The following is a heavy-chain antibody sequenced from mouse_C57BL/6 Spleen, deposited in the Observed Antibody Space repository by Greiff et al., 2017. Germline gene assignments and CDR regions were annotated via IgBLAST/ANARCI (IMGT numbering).Heavy chain of an antibody. Sequence: DVKLQESGPGLVKPSQSLSLTCSVTGYSITSGYYWNWIRQFPGNKLEWMGYISYDGSNNYNPSLKNRISITRDTSKNQFFLKLNSVTTEDTATYYCARDGNYYGNFYFDYWGQGTTLTVSS. D-gene: IGHD2-1*01. V-gene: IGHV3-6*01. J-gene: IGHJ2*01. CDR1: GYSITSGYY. CDR3: ARDGNYYGNFYFDY. CDR2: ISYDGSN.